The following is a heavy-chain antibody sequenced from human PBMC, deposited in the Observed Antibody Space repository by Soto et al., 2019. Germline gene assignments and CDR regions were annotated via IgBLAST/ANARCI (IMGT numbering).Heavy chain of an antibody. V-gene: IGHV3-23*01. CDR2: ISGSGGST. CDR3: AKDSPPNYDSSGYYYRY. D-gene: IGHD3-22*01. CDR1: GFTFSSYA. J-gene: IGHJ4*02. Sequence: GGSLRLSCAASGFTFSSYAMSWVRQAPGKGLEWVSAISGSGGSTYYADSVKGRFTISRDNSKNTLHLQMNSLRAEDTAVYYCAKDSPPNYDSSGYYYRYWGQGALVTVSS.